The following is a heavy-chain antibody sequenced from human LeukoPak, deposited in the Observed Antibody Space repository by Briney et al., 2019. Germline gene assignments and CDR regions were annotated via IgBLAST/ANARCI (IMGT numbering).Heavy chain of an antibody. CDR1: ADSFSSHY. J-gene: IGHJ4*02. CDR3: ARVYSGYDLPGSLANYYFDY. CDR2: FYSGGGT. D-gene: IGHD5-12*01. V-gene: IGHV4-4*07. Sequence: SETLSLTCAVSADSFSSHYWSWIRQPAGKGLEWIGRFYSGGGTDYNPSLKSRVTMSVDTSKNQFSLKLSSVTAADTAVYYCARVYSGYDLPGSLANYYFDYWGQGTLVTVSS.